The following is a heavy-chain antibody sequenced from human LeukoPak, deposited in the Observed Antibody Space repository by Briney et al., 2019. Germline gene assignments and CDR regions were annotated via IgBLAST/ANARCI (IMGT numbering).Heavy chain of an antibody. J-gene: IGHJ4*02. Sequence: PSETLSLTCAVSGYFISSGYYWGWIRQPPGKGLEWIGSIYHSGSTYYNPSLKSRVTISVDTSKNHFSLKLSSVTAADTAAYYCVRGPRYDSSGYYYLFWGQGTLVTVSS. V-gene: IGHV4-38-2*01. CDR2: IYHSGST. CDR1: GYFISSGYY. D-gene: IGHD3-22*01. CDR3: VRGPRYDSSGYYYLF.